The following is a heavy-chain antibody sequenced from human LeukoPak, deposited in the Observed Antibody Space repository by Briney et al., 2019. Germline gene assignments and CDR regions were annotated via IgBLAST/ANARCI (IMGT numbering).Heavy chain of an antibody. CDR3: ARVGGATAVTMYFEY. D-gene: IGHD1-26*01. CDR1: GFTFISYD. J-gene: IGHJ4*02. CDR2: ISGRDGSI. Sequence: GGSLRLSFAASGFTFISYDMNGVRQAPGKGLEWVSYISGRDGSIYYTDSVKGRFTISRDDAKNALYLKMNSMRDEDTAVYYCARVGGATAVTMYFEYWGPGALVTVSS. V-gene: IGHV3-48*03.